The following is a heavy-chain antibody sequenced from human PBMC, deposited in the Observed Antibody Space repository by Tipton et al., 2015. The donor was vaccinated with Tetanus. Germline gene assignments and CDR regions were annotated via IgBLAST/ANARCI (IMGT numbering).Heavy chain of an antibody. J-gene: IGHJ5*02. CDR1: GGSVRSTNSY. D-gene: IGHD6-19*01. CDR3: VRSSPIRVADKWGVDWFDP. V-gene: IGHV4-61*01. CDR2: IYYSGTT. Sequence: LRLSCTVSGGSVRSTNSYWSWLRQPPGKGLEWIGYIYYSGTTKYNPSLKSRVTMSVDTSKNRFSLRLNSVTAADTAMYYCVRSSPIRVADKWGVDWFDPWGQGTLVTVSS.